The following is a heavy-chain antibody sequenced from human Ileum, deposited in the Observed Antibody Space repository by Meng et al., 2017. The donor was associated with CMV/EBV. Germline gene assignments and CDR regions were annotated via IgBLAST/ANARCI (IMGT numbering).Heavy chain of an antibody. V-gene: IGHV3-7*01. Sequence: LSCEASGFTFTNYWMTWVRQAPGKGLEWVANIKWDAVQTYYVDSVKGRFTISRDNARGSVFLHMNSLRAEDTAVYYCASQASTGYSDYWGQGTLVTVSS. CDR1: GFTFTNYW. J-gene: IGHJ4*02. D-gene: IGHD3-9*01. CDR2: IKWDAVQT. CDR3: ASQASTGYSDY.